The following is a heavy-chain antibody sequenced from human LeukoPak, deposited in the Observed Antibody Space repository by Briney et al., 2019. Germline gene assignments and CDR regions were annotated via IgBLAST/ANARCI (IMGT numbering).Heavy chain of an antibody. CDR2: ITISGTYI. V-gene: IGHV3-21*01. Sequence: GGSLRLSCAASGFILSDYNMNWVRQAPGKGLEWVSFITISGTYITYADSVKGRFTISRDNAKNSLYLQMNSLRAEDTAVYYCARDLSATARAYDYWGQGTLATVSS. CDR3: ARDLSATARAYDY. J-gene: IGHJ4*02. D-gene: IGHD2-15*01. CDR1: GFILSDYN.